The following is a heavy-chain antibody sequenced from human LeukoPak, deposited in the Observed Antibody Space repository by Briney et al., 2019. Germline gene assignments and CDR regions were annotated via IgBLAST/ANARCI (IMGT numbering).Heavy chain of an antibody. CDR2: ISGSGGTT. D-gene: IGHD4-23*01. CDR1: GFIFSTYA. CDR3: AKESSWRTVVTPGGPSA. J-gene: IGHJ5*02. V-gene: IGHV3-23*01. Sequence: GGSLRLSCAASGFIFSTYAMSWVRQAPGKGLEWVSAISGSGGTTYYADSVKGRFTISRDNSKNTLYLQMNSLRAEDTAVYYCAKESSWRTVVTPGGPSAWGQGTLVTVSS.